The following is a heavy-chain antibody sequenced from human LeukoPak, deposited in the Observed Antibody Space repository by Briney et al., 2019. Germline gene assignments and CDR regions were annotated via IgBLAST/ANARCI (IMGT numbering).Heavy chain of an antibody. D-gene: IGHD3-10*01. Sequence: SETLSLTCTVSGGSISSYYWSWIRQPPGKGLEWIGYIYYSGSTNYNPSLKSRVTISVDTSKNQFSLKLSSVTAADTAVYYCARDRYYYDSGAYNWFDPWGQGTLVTVSS. CDR3: ARDRYYYDSGAYNWFDP. J-gene: IGHJ5*02. V-gene: IGHV4-59*01. CDR2: IYYSGST. CDR1: GGSISSYY.